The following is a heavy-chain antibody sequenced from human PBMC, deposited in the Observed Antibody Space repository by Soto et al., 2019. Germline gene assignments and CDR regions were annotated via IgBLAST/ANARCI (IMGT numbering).Heavy chain of an antibody. CDR2: IYWDDDK. J-gene: IGHJ6*03. CDR3: AHIAGGYSHNYYYYYMDV. CDR1: GFSLSTSGVG. V-gene: IGHV2-5*02. D-gene: IGHD5-18*01. Sequence: SGPTLVKPTQTLTLTCTFSGFSLSTSGVGVGWIRQPPGKALEWLALIYWDDDKRYSPSLKSRLTITKDTSKNQVVLKMTNMDPVDTATYYCAHIAGGYSHNYYYYYMDVWGKGTTVTVSS.